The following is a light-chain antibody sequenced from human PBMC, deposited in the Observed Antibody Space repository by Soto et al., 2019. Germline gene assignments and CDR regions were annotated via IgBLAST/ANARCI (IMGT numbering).Light chain of an antibody. J-gene: IGKJ4*01. Sequence: EIVLTQSPATLSLSPGERATLSCRASQSVISYLAWYQRKPGRAPRLLVYGASNGATGRPGRCGGSGSGTDFTLSIGSLEPEEFAVYYCQQRSNLFGRGTRVDIK. CDR3: QQRSNL. V-gene: IGKV3-11*01. CDR2: GAS. CDR1: QSVISY.